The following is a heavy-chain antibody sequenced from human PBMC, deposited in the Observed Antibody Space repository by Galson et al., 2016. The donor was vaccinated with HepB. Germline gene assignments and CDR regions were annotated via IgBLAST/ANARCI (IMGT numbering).Heavy chain of an antibody. D-gene: IGHD3-3*01. CDR2: ISHTGTA. V-gene: IGHV4-39*01. J-gene: IGHJ5*02. CDR3: ARHVSEIVGVLFGAVNWFDL. CDR1: GDSISSPSYF. Sequence: ETLSLTCTVSGDSISSPSYFWAWIRQPPGKGLEWIGTISHTGTAYHNPTLSSRLTMSLDMSKTQFSLSLTSAAAPDTAIYFCARHVSEIVGVLFGAVNWFDLWGQGALVTVSP.